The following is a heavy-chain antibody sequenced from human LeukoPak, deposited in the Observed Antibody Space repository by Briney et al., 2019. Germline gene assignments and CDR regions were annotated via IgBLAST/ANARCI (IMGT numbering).Heavy chain of an antibody. D-gene: IGHD4-23*01. CDR3: ARSLRTTVVPFDY. Sequence: ASVKVSCKASGYTFTGYYMHWVRQAPGQGLEWMGWINPNSGGTNYAQKLQGRVTMTTDTSTSTAYMELRSLKSDDTAIYYCARSLRTTVVPFDYWGQGTLVTVSS. CDR2: INPNSGGT. J-gene: IGHJ4*02. V-gene: IGHV1-2*02. CDR1: GYTFTGYY.